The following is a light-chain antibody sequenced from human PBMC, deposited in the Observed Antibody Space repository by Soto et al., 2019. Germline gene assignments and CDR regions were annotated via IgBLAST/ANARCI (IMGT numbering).Light chain of an antibody. V-gene: IGLV1-44*01. CDR3: AAWDGSLNGWV. J-gene: IGLJ2*01. Sequence: QAVVTQAPSASGTPGQRVTISCSGSSSNIGSNTVSWYQQVPGTAPKLLIYSNDQRPSGVPDRFSGSKSGTSASLAIGGLQSEDEADYYCAAWDGSLNGWVFGGGTQLTVL. CDR1: SSNIGSNT. CDR2: SND.